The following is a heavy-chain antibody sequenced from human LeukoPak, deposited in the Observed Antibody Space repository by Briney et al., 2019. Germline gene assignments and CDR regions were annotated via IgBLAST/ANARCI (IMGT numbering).Heavy chain of an antibody. Sequence: SETLSLTCTVSGGSISSSRYYWDWIRQPPGKGLEWIGSIYYSGSTYYNPSLKSRVTISVDTSKNQFSLQLSSVTAADTAVYYCARDRSGGGYFDYWGQGTLVTVSS. J-gene: IGHJ4*02. CDR2: IYYSGST. V-gene: IGHV4-39*02. CDR1: GGSISSSRYY. CDR3: ARDRSGGGYFDY. D-gene: IGHD3-22*01.